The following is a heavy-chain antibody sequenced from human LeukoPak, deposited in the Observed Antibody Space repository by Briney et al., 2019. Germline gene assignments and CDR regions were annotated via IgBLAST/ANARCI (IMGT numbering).Heavy chain of an antibody. CDR2: IRNKANSYTT. J-gene: IGHJ3*01. CDR1: GFTFSSYS. Sequence: GGSLRLSCAASGFTFSSYSMNWVRQAPGKGLEWVGRIRNKANSYTTEYVASVKGRFTISRDDSKNSLSLQMNGLKTEDTAMYYCASNVDSGVDVWGQGKMVTVSS. CDR3: ASNVDSGVDV. V-gene: IGHV3-72*01. D-gene: IGHD5-12*01.